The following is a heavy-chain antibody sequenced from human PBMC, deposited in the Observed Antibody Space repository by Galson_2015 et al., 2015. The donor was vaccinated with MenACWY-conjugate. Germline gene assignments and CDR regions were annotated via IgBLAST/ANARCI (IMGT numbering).Heavy chain of an antibody. CDR1: GFTFSSYR. CDR3: ARENTMVRGVIVY. V-gene: IGHV3-48*04. J-gene: IGHJ4*02. CDR2: ISSSSSTI. D-gene: IGHD3-10*01. Sequence: SLRLSCAASGFTFSSYRMNWVRQAPGKGLEWVSYISSSSSTIYYADSVKGRFTISRDNAKNSLYLQTNSLRAEDTAVYYCARENTMVRGVIVYWGQGTLVTVSS.